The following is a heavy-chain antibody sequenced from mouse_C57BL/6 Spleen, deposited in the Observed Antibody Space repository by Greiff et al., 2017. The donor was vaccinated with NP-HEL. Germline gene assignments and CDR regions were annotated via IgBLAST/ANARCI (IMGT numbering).Heavy chain of an antibody. D-gene: IGHD2-4*01. J-gene: IGHJ1*03. CDR1: GYTFTSYW. Sequence: QVQLQQSGAELVKPGASVKLSCKASGYTFTSYWMHWVKQRPGQGLEWIGMIHPNSGSTNYNEKFKSKATLTVDKSSSTAYMQLSSLTSEDSAVYYCARYYDYDWYFDVWGTGTTVTVSS. V-gene: IGHV1-64*01. CDR3: ARYYDYDWYFDV. CDR2: IHPNSGST.